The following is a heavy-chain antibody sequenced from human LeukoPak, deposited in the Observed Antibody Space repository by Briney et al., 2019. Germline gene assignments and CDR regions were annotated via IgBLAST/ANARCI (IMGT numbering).Heavy chain of an antibody. J-gene: IGHJ6*03. CDR3: ARGPYISKSDFWMGLDYYYMDV. CDR2: IKQDGSEK. D-gene: IGHD3-3*01. Sequence: GGSLRLSCAASGFTFSSYWMSWVRQAPGKGLEWVANIKQDGSEKYYVDSVKGRFTISRDNAKNSLYLQMNSLRAEDTAVYYCARGPYISKSDFWMGLDYYYMDVWGKGTTVTVSS. CDR1: GFTFSSYW. V-gene: IGHV3-7*01.